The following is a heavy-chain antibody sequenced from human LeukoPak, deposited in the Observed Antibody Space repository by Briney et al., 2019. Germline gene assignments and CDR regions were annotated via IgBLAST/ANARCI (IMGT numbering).Heavy chain of an antibody. D-gene: IGHD3-22*01. CDR1: GFTFSDYY. CDR3: ARDPYYDSSGYHTDAFDI. Sequence: GGSLRLSCAASGFTFSDYYMSWIRQAPGKGLEWVSYISSSGSTIYYADSVKGRFTISRDNAKNSLYLQMNGLRAEDTAVYYCARDPYYDSSGYHTDAFDIWGQGTMVTVSS. CDR2: ISSSGSTI. J-gene: IGHJ3*02. V-gene: IGHV3-11*01.